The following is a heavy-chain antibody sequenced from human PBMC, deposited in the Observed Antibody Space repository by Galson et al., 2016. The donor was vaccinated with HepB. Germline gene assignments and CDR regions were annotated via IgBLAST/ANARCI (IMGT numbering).Heavy chain of an antibody. Sequence: SLRLSCAASGFIVSTNYMSWVRQAPGKGLEWVSVIYSGGTTYYADAVKGRFTISRDDSKNTVCLQMNSLRAGDTAVYYCARGIAVITHAFDIWGQGTMVTVSS. D-gene: IGHD3-16*01. CDR3: ARGIAVITHAFDI. J-gene: IGHJ3*02. CDR2: IYSGGTT. CDR1: GFIVSTNY. V-gene: IGHV3-53*01.